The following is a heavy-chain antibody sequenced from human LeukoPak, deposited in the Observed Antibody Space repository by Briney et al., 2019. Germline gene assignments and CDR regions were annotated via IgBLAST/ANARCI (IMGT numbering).Heavy chain of an antibody. V-gene: IGHV1-2*02. CDR3: ARSRRSSSGYDY. CDR1: GYTFTGYY. Sequence: ASVEVSCKASGYTFTGYYMHWVRQAPGQGLEWMGWINPNSGGTNYAQKFQGRVTMTRDTSISTAYMELSRLRSDDTAVYYCARSRRSSSGYDYWGQGTLVTVSS. J-gene: IGHJ4*02. CDR2: INPNSGGT. D-gene: IGHD6-19*01.